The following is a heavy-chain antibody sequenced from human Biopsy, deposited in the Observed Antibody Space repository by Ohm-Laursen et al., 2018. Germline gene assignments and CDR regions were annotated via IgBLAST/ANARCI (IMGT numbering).Heavy chain of an antibody. CDR3: ARHSLDDFWSGAHYYFDY. CDR1: GGTISSRNHY. J-gene: IGHJ4*02. D-gene: IGHD3-3*01. V-gene: IGHV4-39*01. Sequence: TLSLTCSVSGGTISSRNHYWGWLRQPPGKGLEWIGHVYYSGSTFYNSSLESRVTVSVDTSKNQFHLRLTSMSASDTAVYYCARHSLDDFWSGAHYYFDYWGLGTLVTVSS. CDR2: VYYSGST.